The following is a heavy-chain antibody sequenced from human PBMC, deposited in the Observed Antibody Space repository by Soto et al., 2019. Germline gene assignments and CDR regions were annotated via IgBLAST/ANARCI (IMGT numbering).Heavy chain of an antibody. Sequence: PGGSLRLSCAASGFTFSSYAMHWVRQAPGKGLEWVAVISYDGSNKYYADSVKGRFTISRDNSKNTLYLQMNSLRAEDTAVSYCAIQSTRCYKDWGQGTLVTVSS. D-gene: IGHD2-2*02. CDR2: ISYDGSNK. CDR3: AIQSTRCYKD. CDR1: GFTFSSYA. J-gene: IGHJ4*02. V-gene: IGHV3-30-3*01.